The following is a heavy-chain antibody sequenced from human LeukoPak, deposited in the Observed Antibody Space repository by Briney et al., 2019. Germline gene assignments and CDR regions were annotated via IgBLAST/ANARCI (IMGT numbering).Heavy chain of an antibody. V-gene: IGHV1-24*01. CDR1: GYDRTELS. J-gene: IGHJ5*02. CDR3: ATAQWVHCSSTSCHHNWFDP. CDR2: FDPEDGET. D-gene: IGHD2-2*01. Sequence: ASGKVSFKVSGYDRTELSMHWGREAPGKGGGGRGGFDPEDGETIYAQKFQISVTMTEDPSTHTAYMELSSLRSEDTAVYYCATAQWVHCSSTSCHHNWFDPWGQGTLVTVSS.